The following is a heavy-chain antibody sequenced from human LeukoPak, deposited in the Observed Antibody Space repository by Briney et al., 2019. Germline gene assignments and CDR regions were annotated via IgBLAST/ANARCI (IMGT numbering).Heavy chain of an antibody. V-gene: IGHV3-23*01. Sequence: GGSLRLSCAASGFTFSSYAMNWVRQAPGKGLEWVSAISGSGGSTYYADSVKGRFTISRDNSKNTLYLQMNSLRAEDTAVYYCTRLHGAYPIDFWGQGTLVTVSS. CDR2: ISGSGGST. D-gene: IGHD4/OR15-4a*01. CDR1: GFTFSSYA. J-gene: IGHJ4*02. CDR3: TRLHGAYPIDF.